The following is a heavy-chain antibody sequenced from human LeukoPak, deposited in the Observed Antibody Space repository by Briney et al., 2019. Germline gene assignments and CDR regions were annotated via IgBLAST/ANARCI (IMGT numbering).Heavy chain of an antibody. CDR1: GASISSYY. D-gene: IGHD2-2*01. CDR2: INHSGST. CDR3: ASRDCSSTSCHEGYNWFDP. V-gene: IGHV4-34*01. J-gene: IGHJ5*02. Sequence: PSETLSLTCTVSGASISSYYWSWIRQPPGKGLEWIGEINHSGSTNYNPSLKSRVTISVDTSKNQFSLKLTSVTAADTAVYYCASRDCSSTSCHEGYNWFDPWGQGILVSVSS.